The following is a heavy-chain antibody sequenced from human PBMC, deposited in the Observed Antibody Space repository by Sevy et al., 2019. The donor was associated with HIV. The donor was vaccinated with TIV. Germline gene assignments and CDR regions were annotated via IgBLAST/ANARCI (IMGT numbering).Heavy chain of an antibody. Sequence: GGSLRLSCAASGFTFSSYSMNWVRQAPGKGLEWVSSISSNSSYIYYADSVEGRFTISRDNAKNSLYLQMNSLRAGDTAVYYCARDFFSVDESSIAAPNFDYWGQGTLVTVSS. CDR3: ARDFFSVDESSIAAPNFDY. D-gene: IGHD6-6*01. CDR2: ISSNSSYI. J-gene: IGHJ4*02. CDR1: GFTFSSYS. V-gene: IGHV3-21*01.